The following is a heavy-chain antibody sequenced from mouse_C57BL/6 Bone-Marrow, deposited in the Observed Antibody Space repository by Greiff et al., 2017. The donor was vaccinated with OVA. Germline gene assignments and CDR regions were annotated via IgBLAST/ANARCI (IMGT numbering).Heavy chain of an antibody. D-gene: IGHD2-1*01. Sequence: EVQRVESGAELVRPGASVKLSCTASGFNIKDDYMHWVKQRPDQGLEWIGWIDPENGDTEYASKFQGKATITADTSSNTAYLQLSSLTSEDTAVYYCTSYGNFDYWGQGTTLTVSS. CDR2: IDPENGDT. J-gene: IGHJ2*01. CDR1: GFNIKDDY. CDR3: TSYGNFDY. V-gene: IGHV14-4*01.